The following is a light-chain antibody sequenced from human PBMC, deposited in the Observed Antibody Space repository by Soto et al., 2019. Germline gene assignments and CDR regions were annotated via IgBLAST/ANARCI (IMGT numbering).Light chain of an antibody. CDR1: QSVSSY. V-gene: IGKV3-11*01. J-gene: IGKJ4*01. CDR3: QRRSNWPLT. CDR2: DAS. Sequence: EIVLTQSPATLSLAPEERATLSCRASQSVSSYLAWYQQKPGQAPRLLIYDASNRATGIPARFSGSGSGTDFTLTISSLEPEDFAAYYCQRRSNWPLTFGGGTKVEIK.